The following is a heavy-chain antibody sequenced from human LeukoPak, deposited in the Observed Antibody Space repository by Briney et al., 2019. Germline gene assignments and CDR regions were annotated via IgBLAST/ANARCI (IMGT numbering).Heavy chain of an antibody. CDR1: GYTFTSYG. Sequence: RASVKVSCKASGYTFTSYGISWVRQAPGQGLEWMGWISAYNGNTNYAQKLQGRVTMTTDTSTSTAYMELRSLRSDDTAVYYCAREGPMTTVTTGAFDIWGQGTLVTVSS. D-gene: IGHD4-17*01. CDR2: ISAYNGNT. V-gene: IGHV1-18*01. J-gene: IGHJ3*02. CDR3: AREGPMTTVTTGAFDI.